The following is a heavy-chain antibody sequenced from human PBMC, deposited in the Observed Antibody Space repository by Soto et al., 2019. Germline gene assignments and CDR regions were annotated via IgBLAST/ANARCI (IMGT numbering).Heavy chain of an antibody. J-gene: IGHJ3*02. CDR3: AKDLRYGDYVTDAFDI. V-gene: IGHV3-23*01. Sequence: EVQLLESGGGLVQPGGSLRLSCAASGFTFSSYAMSWVRQAPGKGLEWVSAISGSGGSTYYADSVKGRFTISRDNSKKTLYLQTKRCKPEDTAVYYCAKDLRYGDYVTDAFDIWGQGTMVTVSS. CDR1: GFTFSSYA. D-gene: IGHD4-17*01. CDR2: ISGSGGST.